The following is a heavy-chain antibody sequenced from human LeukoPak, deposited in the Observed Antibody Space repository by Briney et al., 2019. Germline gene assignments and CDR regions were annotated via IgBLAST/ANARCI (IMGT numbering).Heavy chain of an antibody. D-gene: IGHD1-20*01. CDR3: ARAKYNWNDVIKNWFDP. Sequence: GASVKVSCKASGGTFSSYAISWVRQAPGQGLEWMGGITPIFGTANYAQKFQGRVTITADESTSTAYMELSSLRSEDTAVYYCARAKYNWNDVIKNWFDPWGQGTLVTVSS. V-gene: IGHV1-69*13. J-gene: IGHJ5*02. CDR1: GGTFSSYA. CDR2: ITPIFGTA.